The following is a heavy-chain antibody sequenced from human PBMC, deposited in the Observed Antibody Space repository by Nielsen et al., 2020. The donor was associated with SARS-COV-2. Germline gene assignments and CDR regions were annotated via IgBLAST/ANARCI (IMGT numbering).Heavy chain of an antibody. J-gene: IGHJ4*02. V-gene: IGHV3-30*18. D-gene: IGHD6-19*01. CDR3: AKDGAVAGGYY. CDR1: GFTFSSYG. Sequence: GESLKISCAASGFTFSSYGMHWVRQAPGKGPEWVAVISYDGSNKYYADSVKGRFTISRDNSKNTLYLQMNSLRAEDTAVYYCAKDGAVAGGYYWGQGTLVTVSS. CDR2: ISYDGSNK.